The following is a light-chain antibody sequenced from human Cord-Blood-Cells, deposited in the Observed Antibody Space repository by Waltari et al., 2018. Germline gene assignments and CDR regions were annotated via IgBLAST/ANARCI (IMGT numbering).Light chain of an antibody. Sequence: QSALTQPASVSGSPGQSLTISCTGTSSDVGGYNYVSWYQQHPGKAPKLMIYEVSNRPSGVSNRFSGSKSGNTASLTISGLQAEVEADYYCSSYTSSSTYVFGTGTKVTVL. J-gene: IGLJ1*01. CDR3: SSYTSSSTYV. CDR1: SSDVGGYNY. CDR2: EVS. V-gene: IGLV2-14*01.